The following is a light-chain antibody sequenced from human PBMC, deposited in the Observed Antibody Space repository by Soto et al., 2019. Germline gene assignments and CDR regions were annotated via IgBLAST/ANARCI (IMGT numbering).Light chain of an antibody. CDR3: QDYGTSWT. J-gene: IGKJ1*01. Sequence: ETVLTQSPATVSLSPGDRATLPCRASQSVSSNKLAWYQQKPGQAPRLLIYAASSRATGIPDRFSGSGAGTVIHRTINRLEDEDFALYCCQDYGTSWTFGQGTKVEVK. CDR2: AAS. V-gene: IGKV3-20*01. CDR1: QSVSSNK.